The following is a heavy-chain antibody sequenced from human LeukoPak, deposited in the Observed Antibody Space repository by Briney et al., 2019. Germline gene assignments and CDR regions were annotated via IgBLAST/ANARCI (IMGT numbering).Heavy chain of an antibody. J-gene: IGHJ4*02. CDR2: ISSSSSYI. CDR1: GFTFSSYS. Sequence: GGSQRLSCAASGFTFSSYSMNWVRQAPGKGLEWVSSISSSSSYIYYADSVKGRFTISRDNAKNSLYLQMNSLRAEDTAVYYCARPRQDSGWYYDYWGQGTLVTVSS. V-gene: IGHV3-21*01. D-gene: IGHD6-19*01. CDR3: ARPRQDSGWYYDY.